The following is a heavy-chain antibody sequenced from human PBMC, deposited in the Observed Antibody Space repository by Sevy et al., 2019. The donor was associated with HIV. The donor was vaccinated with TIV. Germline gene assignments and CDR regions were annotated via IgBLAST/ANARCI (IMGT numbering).Heavy chain of an antibody. CDR3: ARVDNSGTYVLY. J-gene: IGHJ4*02. Sequence: SENLSLTCAVSGGSIPGHYWSWIRQTPQKGLEWIGYHYHSDSTKYNPSLKSRATISVHTSKNQFFLSLSSVTAADTAVFYCARVDNSGTYVLYWGQGIRVIVSS. CDR2: HYHSDST. D-gene: IGHD3-10*01. V-gene: IGHV4-59*11. CDR1: GGSIPGHY.